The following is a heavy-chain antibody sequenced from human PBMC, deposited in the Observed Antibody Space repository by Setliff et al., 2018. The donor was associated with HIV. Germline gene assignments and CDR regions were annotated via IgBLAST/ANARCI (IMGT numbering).Heavy chain of an antibody. CDR1: GGSISSSSYY. Sequence: SETLSLTCTVSGGSISSSSYYWGWIRQPAGKGLEWIGHIYTSGSTYYNPSLKSRVIISVDMSKNQFSLNLNSVTAADTAVYHCAGGDTYYHDRSGYVKSALDAFDIWGRGTLVTVSS. J-gene: IGHJ3*02. CDR2: IYTSGST. CDR3: AGGDTYYHDRSGYVKSALDAFDI. V-gene: IGHV4-61*09. D-gene: IGHD3-22*01.